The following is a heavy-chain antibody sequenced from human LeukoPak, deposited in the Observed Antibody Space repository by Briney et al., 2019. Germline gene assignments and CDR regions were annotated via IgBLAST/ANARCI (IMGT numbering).Heavy chain of an antibody. D-gene: IGHD3-10*01. CDR3: ATHQVQNAFDI. Sequence: ASVKVSCKASGYTFTSYGISWVRQAPGQGLEWMGGFDPEDGETIYAQKFQGRVTMTEDTSTDTAYMELSSLRSEDTAVYYCATHQVQNAFDIWGQGTMVTVSS. CDR2: FDPEDGET. CDR1: GYTFTSYG. J-gene: IGHJ3*02. V-gene: IGHV1-24*01.